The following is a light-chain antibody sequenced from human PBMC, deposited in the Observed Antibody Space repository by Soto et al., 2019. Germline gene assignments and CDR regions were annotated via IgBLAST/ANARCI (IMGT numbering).Light chain of an antibody. J-gene: IGLJ1*01. CDR2: EVT. Sequence: QSVLTQPPSASGSPGQSVTISCTGTSXDIGGYDYVSWYQQHPGKAPKLMIYEVTKRPLGVPDRFSGSKSGNTASLTVSGLQAEDEADYYCCSYVGATTYVFGTGTKVTVL. CDR1: SXDIGGYDY. V-gene: IGLV2-8*01. CDR3: CSYVGATTYV.